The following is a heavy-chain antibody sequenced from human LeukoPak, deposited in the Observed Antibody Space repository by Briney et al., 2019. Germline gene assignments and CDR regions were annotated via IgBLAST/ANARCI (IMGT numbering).Heavy chain of an antibody. CDR3: ARGGYGGNSLFDY. J-gene: IGHJ4*02. Sequence: SVKVSCKASGGTFSSYAISWVRQAPGQGLEWMGGIIPIFGTANYAQKFQGRVTITAAESTSTAYMELSSLRCEDTAVYYCARGGYGGNSLFDYWGQGTLVTVSS. CDR1: GGTFSSYA. CDR2: IIPIFGTA. V-gene: IGHV1-69*01. D-gene: IGHD4-23*01.